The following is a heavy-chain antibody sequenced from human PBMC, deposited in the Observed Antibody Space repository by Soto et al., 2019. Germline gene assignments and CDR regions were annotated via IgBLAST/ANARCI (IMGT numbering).Heavy chain of an antibody. Sequence: SETLSLTCTVSGGSISSYYWSWIRQPPGKGLEWIGYIYYSGSTNYNPSLKSRVTISVDTSKNQFSLKLSSVTAADTAVYYCAGVRQLGFDYWGQGTLVTVSS. CDR1: GGSISSYY. D-gene: IGHD6-13*01. V-gene: IGHV4-59*01. CDR3: AGVRQLGFDY. J-gene: IGHJ4*02. CDR2: IYYSGST.